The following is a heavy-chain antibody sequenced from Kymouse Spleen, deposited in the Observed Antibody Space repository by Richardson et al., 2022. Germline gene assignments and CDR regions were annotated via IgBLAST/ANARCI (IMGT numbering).Heavy chain of an antibody. Sequence: QVQLVESGGGVVQPGRSLRLSCAASGFTFSSYGMHWVRQAPGKGLEWVAVIWYDGSNKYYADSVKGRFTISRDNSKNTLYLQMNSLRAEDTAVYYCARDPPYYDILTGYYNVFDYWGQGTLVTVSS. D-gene: IGHD3-9*01. CDR2: IWYDGSNK. CDR3: ARDPPYYDILTGYYNVFDY. J-gene: IGHJ4*02. CDR1: GFTFSSYG. V-gene: IGHV3-33*01.